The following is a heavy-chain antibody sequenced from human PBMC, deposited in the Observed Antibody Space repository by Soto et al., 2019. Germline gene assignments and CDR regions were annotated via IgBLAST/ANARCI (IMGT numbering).Heavy chain of an antibody. CDR1: GFTLNIYG. J-gene: IGHJ4*02. CDR3: AKDQASGQGSFDS. CDR2: ISYDGSNQ. V-gene: IGHV3-30*18. Sequence: GGSLRLSCAASGFTLNIYGMHWVRQAPDKGLEWVALISYDGSNQYYADSVKGRFTISRDNSKNTLFLQMNSLRADDTAVYYCAKDQASGQGSFDSWGQGTLVTVSS.